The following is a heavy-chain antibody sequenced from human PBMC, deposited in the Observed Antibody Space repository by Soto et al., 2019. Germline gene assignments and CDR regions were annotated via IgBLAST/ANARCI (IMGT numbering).Heavy chain of an antibody. J-gene: IGHJ6*02. CDR2: IYYSGST. CDR1: GGSISSYY. V-gene: IGHV4-59*01. CDR3: ARDVGAARGGNYYYGMDV. Sequence: NPSETLSLTCTVSGGSISSYYWSWIRQPPGKGLEWIGYIYYSGSTNYNPSLKSRVTISVDTSKNQFSLKLSSVTAADTAVYYCARDVGAARGGNYYYGMDVWGQGTTVTVSS. D-gene: IGHD6-6*01.